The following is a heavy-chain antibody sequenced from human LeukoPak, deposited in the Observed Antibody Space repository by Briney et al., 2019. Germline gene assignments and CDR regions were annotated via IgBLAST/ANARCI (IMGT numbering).Heavy chain of an antibody. V-gene: IGHV4-59*01. CDR1: GVSISGSY. Sequence: SETLSLTCTVSGVSISGSYWSWIRQLPGKGLEWIGYIYYSGSTNYNPSLKSRVTISVDTSRNQFSLKLSSVTAADTAVYYCARKTTGTMSLYFDYWGQGTLVTVSS. D-gene: IGHD1-1*01. J-gene: IGHJ4*02. CDR3: ARKTTGTMSLYFDY. CDR2: IYYSGST.